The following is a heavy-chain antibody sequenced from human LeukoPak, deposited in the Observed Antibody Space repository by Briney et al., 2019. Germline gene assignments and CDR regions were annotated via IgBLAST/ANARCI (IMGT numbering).Heavy chain of an antibody. Sequence: SETLSLTCAVYGGSFSGYYWSWIRQPPGKGLEWIGEINHSESTNYNPSLKSRVTISVDTSKNQFSLKLSSVTAADTAVYYCARGLEGATSYYYYYGMDVWGQGTTVTVSS. D-gene: IGHD1-26*01. CDR1: GGSFSGYY. CDR3: ARGLEGATSYYYYYGMDV. J-gene: IGHJ6*02. V-gene: IGHV4-34*01. CDR2: INHSEST.